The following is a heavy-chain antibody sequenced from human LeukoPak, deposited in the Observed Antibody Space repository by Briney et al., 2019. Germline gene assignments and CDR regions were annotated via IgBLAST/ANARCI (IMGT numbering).Heavy chain of an antibody. CDR3: AKGQAPDY. Sequence: GGSLRLSCAASGFTFSSYGMHWVRQAPGKGLEWVAVISYDGSNRYYADSVKGRFTISRDNSKNTLYLQMNSLRAEDTAVYYCAKGQAPDYWGQGTLVTVSS. CDR2: ISYDGSNR. V-gene: IGHV3-30*18. J-gene: IGHJ4*02. CDR1: GFTFSSYG.